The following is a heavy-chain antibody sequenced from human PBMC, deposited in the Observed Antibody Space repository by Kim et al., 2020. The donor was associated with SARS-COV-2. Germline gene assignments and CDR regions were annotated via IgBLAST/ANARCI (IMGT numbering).Heavy chain of an antibody. CDR3: ARTYCSGGSCYPYYYYGMDV. D-gene: IGHD2-15*01. Sequence: SETLSRTCTVSGGSISSGGYYWSWIRQHPGKGLEWIGYIYYSGSTYYNPSLKSRVTISVDTSKNQFSLKLSSVTAADTAVYYCARTYCSGGSCYPYYYYGMDVWGQGTTVTVSS. J-gene: IGHJ6*02. CDR1: GGSISSGGYY. CDR2: IYYSGST. V-gene: IGHV4-31*03.